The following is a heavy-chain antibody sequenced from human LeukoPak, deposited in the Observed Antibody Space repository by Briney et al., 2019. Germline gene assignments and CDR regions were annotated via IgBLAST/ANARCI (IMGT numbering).Heavy chain of an antibody. D-gene: IGHD6-13*01. CDR3: AKDIRWELAAAGVFDY. CDR2: ISYDGSNK. J-gene: IGHJ4*02. CDR1: GFTFSNAW. Sequence: GGSLRLSCAASGFTFSNAWMSWVRQAPGKGLEWVAVISYDGSNKYYADSVKGRFTISRDNSKNTLYLQMNSLRAEDTAVYYCAKDIRWELAAAGVFDYWGQGTLVTVSS. V-gene: IGHV3-30*18.